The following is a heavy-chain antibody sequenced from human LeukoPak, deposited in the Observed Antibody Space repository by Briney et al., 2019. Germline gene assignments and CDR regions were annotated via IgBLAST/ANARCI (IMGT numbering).Heavy chain of an antibody. CDR3: AREGGDYDILTGYYSS. CDR1: GFTFSSYW. CDR2: INSDGSST. V-gene: IGHV3-74*01. J-gene: IGHJ4*02. Sequence: PGGSLRLSCAASGFTFSSYWMHWVRQAPGKGLVWFSRINSDGSSTSYADSVKGRFTISRDNAKNTLYLQMNSLRAEDTAVYYCAREGGDYDILTGYYSSWGQGTLVTVSS. D-gene: IGHD3-9*01.